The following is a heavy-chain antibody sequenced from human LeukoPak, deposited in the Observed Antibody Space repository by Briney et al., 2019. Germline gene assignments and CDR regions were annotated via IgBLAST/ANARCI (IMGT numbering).Heavy chain of an antibody. V-gene: IGHV3-21*01. J-gene: IGHJ4*02. CDR2: IRITSSYI. D-gene: IGHD3-3*01. CDR1: GVTFSNYT. CDR3: ARDRAVEVDY. Sequence: PGGSLRLSCAASGVTFSNYTMNWVCQAPATGLERVSSIRITSSYIYYADSVKGRFTIFRDNAKNSLYLQMNSLRAGDTAGYYCARDRAVEVDYWGQGTLVTVCS.